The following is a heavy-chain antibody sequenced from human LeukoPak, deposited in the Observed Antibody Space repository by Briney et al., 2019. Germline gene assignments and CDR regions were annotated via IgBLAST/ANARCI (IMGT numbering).Heavy chain of an antibody. CDR1: GGSVSSGSYY. CDR2: IYYSGST. CDR3: ARDFRGSGSSTYYFDY. Sequence: SETLSLTCTVSGGSVSSGSYYWSWIRQPPGKGLEWIGYIYYSGSTNYNPSLKSRVTMTRDTSTSTVYMELSSLRSEDTAVYYCARDFRGSGSSTYYFDYWGQGTLVTVSS. J-gene: IGHJ4*02. V-gene: IGHV4-61*01. D-gene: IGHD3-10*01.